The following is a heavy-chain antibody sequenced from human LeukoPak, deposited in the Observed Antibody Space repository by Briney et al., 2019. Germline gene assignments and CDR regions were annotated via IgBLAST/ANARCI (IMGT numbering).Heavy chain of an antibody. J-gene: IGHJ4*02. CDR3: ARDLLTMVRGVPGD. Sequence: GASVKLSCKASGGTFSSYPISWVRQAPGQGLEWMGGIIPIFGTANYAQKFQGRVTITADESTSTAYMELSSLRSEDTAVYYCARDLLTMVRGVPGDWGQGTLVTVSS. V-gene: IGHV1-69*13. CDR2: IIPIFGTA. CDR1: GGTFSSYP. D-gene: IGHD3-10*01.